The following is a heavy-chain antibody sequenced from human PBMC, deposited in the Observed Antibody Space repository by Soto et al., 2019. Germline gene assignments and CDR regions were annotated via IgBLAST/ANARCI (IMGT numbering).Heavy chain of an antibody. CDR2: ISYDGSNK. Sequence: GGSLRLSCAASGFTFSSYGMHWVRQAPGKGLEWVAVISYDGSNKYYADSVKGRFTISRDNSKNTLYLQMNSLRAEDTAVYYCAKVPGLLWFGELWYPPDYWGQGTLVTVSS. V-gene: IGHV3-30*18. D-gene: IGHD3-10*01. CDR1: GFTFSSYG. CDR3: AKVPGLLWFGELWYPPDY. J-gene: IGHJ4*02.